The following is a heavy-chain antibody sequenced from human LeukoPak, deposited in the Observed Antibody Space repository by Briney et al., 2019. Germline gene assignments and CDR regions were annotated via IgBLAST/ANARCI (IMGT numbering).Heavy chain of an antibody. D-gene: IGHD5-18*01. CDR1: GGSISSYY. CDR2: MSYSGST. Sequence: SETLSLTCTVSGGSISSYYWSWIRQPPGKGLEWIGYMSYSGSTNYNPSLKSRVTISVDTSKNQFSLKLCSVTAADTAVYYCARRAPYSYEWSTLDYWGQGTLVTVS. J-gene: IGHJ4*02. CDR3: ARRAPYSYEWSTLDY. V-gene: IGHV4-59*08.